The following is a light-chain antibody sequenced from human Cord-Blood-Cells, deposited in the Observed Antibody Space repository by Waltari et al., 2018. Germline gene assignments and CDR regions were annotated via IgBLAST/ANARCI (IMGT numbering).Light chain of an antibody. CDR3: QQYYSTPPYT. V-gene: IGKV4-1*01. Sequence: DTVMTQSPDSLAVSLGERATINCKSSQSVLYSSNNKNYLAWYQQKPGHPPKLLIYWESPRESGVPYRFSGSESGTDFTLTISSLQAEDVAVYYCQQYYSTPPYTFGQGTKLEIK. J-gene: IGKJ2*01. CDR2: WES. CDR1: QSVLYSSNNKNY.